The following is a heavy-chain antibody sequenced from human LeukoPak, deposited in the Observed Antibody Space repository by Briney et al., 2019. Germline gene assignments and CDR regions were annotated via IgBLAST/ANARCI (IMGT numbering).Heavy chain of an antibody. D-gene: IGHD3-22*01. CDR1: GGTFSSYA. CDR2: IIPILGIA. CDR3: ARGGGFFPYYYDSSGYYGDI. Sequence: GASVKVSCKASGGTFSSYAISWVRQAPGQGLEWMGRIIPILGIANYAQKFQGRVTITADKSTSTAYMELSSLRSEDTAVYYCARGGGFFPYYYDSSGYYGDIWGQGTMVTVSS. J-gene: IGHJ3*02. V-gene: IGHV1-69*04.